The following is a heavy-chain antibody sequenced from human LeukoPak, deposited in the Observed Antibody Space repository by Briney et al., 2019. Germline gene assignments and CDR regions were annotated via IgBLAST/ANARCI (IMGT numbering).Heavy chain of an antibody. CDR2: INAGNGNT. D-gene: IGHD2-15*01. J-gene: IGHJ3*02. V-gene: IGHV1-3*01. CDR1: GYTFTRYA. Sequence: GGSLRLSCAASGYTFTRYAMHWVRQAPGQRLEWMGWINAGNGNTKYSQKFQGRVTITRDTSASTAYMELSSLRSEDTAVYYCARDLPVVVAVLWGAFDIWGQGTMVTVSS. CDR3: ARDLPVVVAVLWGAFDI.